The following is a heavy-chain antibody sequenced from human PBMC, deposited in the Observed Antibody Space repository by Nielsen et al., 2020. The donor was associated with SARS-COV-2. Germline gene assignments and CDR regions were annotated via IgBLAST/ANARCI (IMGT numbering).Heavy chain of an antibody. D-gene: IGHD1-26*01. J-gene: IGHJ5*02. CDR3: ARDVLGSSGSYGGWFDP. V-gene: IGHV3-48*02. CDR2: ISSSSSTI. CDR1: GFTFSSYS. Sequence: GESLKISCAASGFTFSSYSMHWVRQAPGKGLEWVSYISSSSSTIYYADSVKGRFTISRDNAKNSLYLQMNSLRDEDTAVYYWARDVLGSSGSYGGWFDPWGQGTLVTVSS.